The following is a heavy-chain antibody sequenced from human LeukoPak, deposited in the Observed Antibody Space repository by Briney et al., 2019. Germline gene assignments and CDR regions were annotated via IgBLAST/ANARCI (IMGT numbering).Heavy chain of an antibody. CDR3: ARPADYDILTGYRY. D-gene: IGHD3-9*01. V-gene: IGHV4-4*07. J-gene: IGHJ4*02. CDR1: GGSISSYY. CDR2: IYTSGST. Sequence: PSETLSLTCTVSGGSISSYYWSWIRQPAGKGLEWIGRIYTSGSTNYNPSLKSRVTISVDTSKNQFSLKLSSVTAADTAVYYCARPADYDILTGYRYWGQGALVTVSS.